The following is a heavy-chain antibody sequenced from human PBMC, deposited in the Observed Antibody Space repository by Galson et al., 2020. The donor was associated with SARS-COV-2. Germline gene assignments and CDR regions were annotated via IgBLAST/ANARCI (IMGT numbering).Heavy chain of an antibody. CDR3: AARRWDRNYYYGMDV. CDR1: GGSISSGGYY. CDR2: IYYSGST. D-gene: IGHD1-26*01. V-gene: IGHV4-31*03. Sequence: SETLSLTCTVSGGSISSGGYYWSWIRQHPGKGLEWIGYIYYSGSTYYNPSLKSRVTISVDTSKNQFSLKLSSVTAADTAVYYCAARRWDRNYYYGMDVWGQGTTVTVSS. J-gene: IGHJ6*02.